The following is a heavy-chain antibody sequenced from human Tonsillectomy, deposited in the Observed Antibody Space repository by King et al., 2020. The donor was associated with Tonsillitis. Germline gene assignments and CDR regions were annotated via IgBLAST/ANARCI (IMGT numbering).Heavy chain of an antibody. CDR1: GFTFEDYS. D-gene: IGHD3-22*01. J-gene: IGHJ4*02. CDR2: ISWNSETI. CDR3: AKDRYECSGSGFDY. V-gene: IGHV3-9*01. Sequence: VQLVESGGGLVQPGRSLRLSCAASGFTFEDYSMHWVRQVPGKGLEWVSGISWNSETIGYADSVKGRFTIFRDNANNYLYLQMNSLRAEDTALYYCAKDRYECSGSGFDYWGQGTLVTVSS.